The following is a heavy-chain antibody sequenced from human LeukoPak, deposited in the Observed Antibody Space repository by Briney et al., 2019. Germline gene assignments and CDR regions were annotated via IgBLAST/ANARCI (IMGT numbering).Heavy chain of an antibody. J-gene: IGHJ6*03. Sequence: GGSLRLSCAASGFTFSSYWMSWVRQAPGKGLEWVANIKQDGSEEYYVDSVKGRVTISRDNAKNSLYLQMNSLRAEDTAVYYCARGMGLHLGELSFYYYYYMDVWGKGTTVTISS. CDR3: ARGMGLHLGELSFYYYYYMDV. D-gene: IGHD3-16*02. V-gene: IGHV3-7*04. CDR2: IKQDGSEE. CDR1: GFTFSSYW.